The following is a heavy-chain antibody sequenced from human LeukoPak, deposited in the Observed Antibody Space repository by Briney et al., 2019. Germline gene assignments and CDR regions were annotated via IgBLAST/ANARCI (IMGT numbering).Heavy chain of an antibody. J-gene: IGHJ3*02. D-gene: IGHD1-26*01. CDR2: IYYSGST. CDR3: ARVWEESHDAFDI. CDR1: GGSISSGGYY. V-gene: IGHV4-31*03. Sequence: PSETLSLTCTVSGGSISSGGYYWSWIRQHPGKGLEWIGYIYYSGSTYYNPSLKSRVTISVDTSKNQFSLKLSSVTAADTAVYYCARVWEESHDAFDIWGQGTMVTVSS.